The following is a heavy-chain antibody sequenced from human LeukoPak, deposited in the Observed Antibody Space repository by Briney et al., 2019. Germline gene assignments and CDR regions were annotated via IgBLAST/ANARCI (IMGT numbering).Heavy chain of an antibody. D-gene: IGHD3-22*01. CDR1: GFTFSSYG. J-gene: IGHJ4*02. CDR3: AKDLYYDSSGPFDY. CDR2: IWYDGSNK. V-gene: IGHV3-33*06. Sequence: GGSLRLSCAASGFTFSSYGMHCVRQAPGKGLEGVAVIWYDGSNKYYADSVKGRFTISRDNSKNTLYLQMNSLRAEDTAVYYCAKDLYYDSSGPFDYWGQGTLVTVSS.